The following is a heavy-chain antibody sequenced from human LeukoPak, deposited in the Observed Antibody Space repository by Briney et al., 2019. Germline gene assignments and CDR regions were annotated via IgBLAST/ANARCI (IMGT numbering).Heavy chain of an antibody. D-gene: IGHD5-18*01. Sequence: KSSETLSLTCTVSGGSISSSSYYWGWIRQPPGKGLECIGSIYYSGSTYYNPSLKSRVTISVDTSKNQFSLKLSSVTAADTAVYYCAREGIDAAMDQEYYFDYWGQGTLVTVSS. V-gene: IGHV4-39*07. CDR2: IYYSGST. CDR3: AREGIDAAMDQEYYFDY. CDR1: GGSISSSSYY. J-gene: IGHJ4*02.